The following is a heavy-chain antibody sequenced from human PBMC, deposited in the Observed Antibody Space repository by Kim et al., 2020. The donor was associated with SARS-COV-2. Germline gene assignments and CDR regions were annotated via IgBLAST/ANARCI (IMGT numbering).Heavy chain of an antibody. CDR1: GFTFSSYS. Sequence: GGSLRLSCAASGFTFSSYSMNWVRQAPGKGLEWVSSISSSSSYIYYADSVKGRFTISRDNAKNSLYLQMNSLRAEDTAVYYCAREGDGYNSPDAFDIWGQGTMVTVSS. CDR2: ISSSSSYI. V-gene: IGHV3-21*01. CDR3: AREGDGYNSPDAFDI. J-gene: IGHJ3*02. D-gene: IGHD5-12*01.